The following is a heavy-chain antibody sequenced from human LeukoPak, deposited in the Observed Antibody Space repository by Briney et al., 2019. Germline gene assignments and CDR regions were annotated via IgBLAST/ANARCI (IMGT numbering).Heavy chain of an antibody. D-gene: IGHD3-22*01. CDR2: ISGSGGST. V-gene: IGHV3-23*01. J-gene: IGHJ4*02. CDR1: GFTISSYA. Sequence: QTGGSLRLSCAASGFTISSYAMSWVRQAPGRGLEWVSAISGSGGSTYYADSVKGRFTISRDNSKNTLYLQMNSLRAEDTAVYYCAKDLGAYYYDSSGYLVSYWGQGTLVTVSS. CDR3: AKDLGAYYYDSSGYLVSY.